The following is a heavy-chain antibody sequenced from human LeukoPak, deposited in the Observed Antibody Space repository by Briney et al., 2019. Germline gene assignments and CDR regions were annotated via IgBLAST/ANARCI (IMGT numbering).Heavy chain of an antibody. J-gene: IGHJ6*02. CDR3: ARERSSYGMDV. CDR2: IYYSGST. Sequence: PSETLSLTCTVSGGSISSGGYYWSWIRQHPGKGLEWIGYIYYSGSTYYNPSLKSRVTISVDTSKNQFSLKLSSVTAADTAVYYCARERSSYGMDVWGQGTTVTVSS. CDR1: GGSISSGGYY. V-gene: IGHV4-31*03.